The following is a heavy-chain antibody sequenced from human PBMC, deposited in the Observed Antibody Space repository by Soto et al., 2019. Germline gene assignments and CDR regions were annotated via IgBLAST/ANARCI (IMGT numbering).Heavy chain of an antibody. CDR1: GGTFSSYA. V-gene: IGHV1-69*13. Sequence: SVKVSCKASGGTFSSYAISWVRQAPGQGLEWMGGIIPIFGTANYAQKFQGRVTITADESTSTAYMELSSLRSEDTAVYYCATWPRGYCSSTSCYSGANWFDPWGQGTLVTVSS. CDR2: IIPIFGTA. J-gene: IGHJ5*02. CDR3: ATWPRGYCSSTSCYSGANWFDP. D-gene: IGHD2-2*01.